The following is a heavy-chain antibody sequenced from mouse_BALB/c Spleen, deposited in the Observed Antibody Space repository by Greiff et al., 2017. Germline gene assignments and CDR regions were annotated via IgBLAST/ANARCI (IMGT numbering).Heavy chain of an antibody. CDR3: ARSATYGNYFDY. CDR2: IDTSDSYT. D-gene: IGHD2-1*01. Sequence: QVQLKQPGAELVMPGASVKMSCKASGYTFTDYWMHWVKQRPGQGLEWIGAIDTSDSYTSYNQKFKGKATLTVDESSSTAYMQLSSLTSEDSAVYYCARSATYGNYFDYWGQGTTLTVSS. CDR1: GYTFTDYW. J-gene: IGHJ2*01. V-gene: IGHV1-69*01.